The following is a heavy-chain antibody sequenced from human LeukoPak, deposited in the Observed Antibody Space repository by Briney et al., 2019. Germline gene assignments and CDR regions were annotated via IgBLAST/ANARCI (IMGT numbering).Heavy chain of an antibody. J-gene: IGHJ4*02. CDR2: LSYNAKTV. D-gene: IGHD6-19*01. Sequence: PGGSLRLSCSASGFTFSRREMAWVRQAPGKGLEWVSYLSYNAKTVLHADSVKGRFTISRDNSKNTLYLQMNSLRAEDTAVYYCAKDDNGYASGWYYFGYWGQGTLVTVSS. CDR3: AKDDNGYASGWYYFGY. V-gene: IGHV3-48*03. CDR1: GFTFSRRE.